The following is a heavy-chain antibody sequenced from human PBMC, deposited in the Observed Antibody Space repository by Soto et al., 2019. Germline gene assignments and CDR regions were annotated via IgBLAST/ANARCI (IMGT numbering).Heavy chain of an antibody. V-gene: IGHV1-69*12. CDR1: GGTFSSYT. CDR2: IIPIFGTA. J-gene: IGHJ2*01. D-gene: IGHD5-12*01. CDR3: ARGNNRWLHWWYFDL. Sequence: QVQLVQSGAEVKKPGSSVTVSCKASGGTFSSYTISWVRQAPGQGLEWVGGIIPIFGTANYAQKFQGRVPLTADESTSTAYMELSSLRSADTAVYYCARGNNRWLHWWYFDLWGRGTLVTVSS.